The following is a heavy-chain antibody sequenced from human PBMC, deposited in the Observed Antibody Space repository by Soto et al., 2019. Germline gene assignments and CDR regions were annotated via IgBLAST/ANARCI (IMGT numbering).Heavy chain of an antibody. CDR1: GFTFSSYG. D-gene: IGHD2-2*01. CDR2: IWYDGSNK. J-gene: IGHJ6*03. V-gene: IGHV3-33*01. CDR3: ARKPAMSPNYYYYMDV. Sequence: PGGSLRLSCAASGFTFSSYGMHWVRQAPGKGLEWVAVIWYDGSNKYYADSVKGRFTISRDNSKNTLYLQMNSLRAEDTAVYYCARKPAMSPNYYYYMDVWGKGTTVTVSS.